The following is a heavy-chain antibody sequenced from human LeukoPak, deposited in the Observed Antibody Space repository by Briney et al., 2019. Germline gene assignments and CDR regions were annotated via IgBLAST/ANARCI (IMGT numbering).Heavy chain of an antibody. D-gene: IGHD3-22*01. CDR2: IYYSGST. Sequence: SETLSLTCTVCGGSISSYYWSWIRQPPGKGMEWIGYIYYSGSTYYNPSLKSRVTISVDRSKNQFSLKLSSVTAADTAVYYCARGVFDDSSGYYPFDYWGQGTLVTVSS. CDR1: GGSISSYY. V-gene: IGHV4-59*12. CDR3: ARGVFDDSSGYYPFDY. J-gene: IGHJ4*02.